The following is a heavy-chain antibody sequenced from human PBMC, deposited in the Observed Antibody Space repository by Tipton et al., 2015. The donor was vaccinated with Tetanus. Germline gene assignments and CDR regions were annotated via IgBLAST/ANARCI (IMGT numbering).Heavy chain of an antibody. V-gene: IGHV3-7*05. CDR3: ARDREDYGSGSLGMDV. CDR2: INQDGSEK. CDR1: GFSFGSYW. Sequence: SLRLSCAASGFSFGSYWMNWVRQAPGKGPEWVANINQDGSEKYFVDSVKGRFTITRDNAKNSLYLQINRLRVEDTAVYYCARDREDYGSGSLGMDVWGQGTTVTVSS. D-gene: IGHD3-10*01. J-gene: IGHJ6*02.